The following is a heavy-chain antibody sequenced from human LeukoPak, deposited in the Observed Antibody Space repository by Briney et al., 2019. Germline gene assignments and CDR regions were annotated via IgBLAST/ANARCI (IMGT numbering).Heavy chain of an antibody. CDR1: GGSIRTYY. CDR2: IYYSGTT. V-gene: IGHV4-59*01. CDR3: ARYYYGSGSYYNIAYFDY. Sequence: PSETLSLTCTVSGGSIRTYYWSWIRQPPGKGLEWIGYIYYSGTTHYNPSLKSRVTISLDTSNNHFSLRLSSVTAADTAVYYCARYYYGSGSYYNIAYFDYWGQGTLVTVSS. D-gene: IGHD3-10*01. J-gene: IGHJ4*02.